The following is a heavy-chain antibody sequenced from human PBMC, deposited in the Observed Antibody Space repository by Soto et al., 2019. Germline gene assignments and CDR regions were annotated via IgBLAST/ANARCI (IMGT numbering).Heavy chain of an antibody. D-gene: IGHD3-22*01. J-gene: IGHJ4*02. Sequence: PGGALRLSCAASGFTVSSYEMNWVRQAPGKGLEGVSYISISGSTIYYSDSVKGRFTISRDNAKNSLYLQMNSLRAEDPAVYYCANFNYYDSSGHFDYWGQGTLATVSS. V-gene: IGHV3-48*03. CDR3: ANFNYYDSSGHFDY. CDR2: ISISGSTI. CDR1: GFTVSSYE.